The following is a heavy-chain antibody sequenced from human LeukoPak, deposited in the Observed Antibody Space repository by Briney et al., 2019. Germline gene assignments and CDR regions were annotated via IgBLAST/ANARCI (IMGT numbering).Heavy chain of an antibody. CDR2: ISGSGDST. CDR1: GFTFSSYW. Sequence: GGSLRLSCAASGFTFSSYWMNWARQAPGKGLEWVSAISGSGDSTYYGDSVKGRFTISRDNSKNTLYLQMNSLRAEDTAVYYCAKTRPLDSSSWSHGDYWGQGTLVTVSS. D-gene: IGHD6-13*01. J-gene: IGHJ4*02. CDR3: AKTRPLDSSSWSHGDY. V-gene: IGHV3-23*01.